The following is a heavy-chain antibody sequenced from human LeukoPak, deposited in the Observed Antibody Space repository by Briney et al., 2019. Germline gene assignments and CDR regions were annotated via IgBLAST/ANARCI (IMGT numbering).Heavy chain of an antibody. CDR3: ARGAGVTQGGAPGGNYYYYMDV. CDR1: GYTFTSYG. D-gene: IGHD3-16*01. Sequence: ASVKVSCKASGYTFTSYGISWVRQAPGQGLEWMGWISAYNGNTNYAQKLQGRVTMTTDTSTSTAYMELRCLRSDDTAVYYCARGAGVTQGGAPGGNYYYYMDVWGKGTTVTVSS. CDR2: ISAYNGNT. J-gene: IGHJ6*03. V-gene: IGHV1-18*01.